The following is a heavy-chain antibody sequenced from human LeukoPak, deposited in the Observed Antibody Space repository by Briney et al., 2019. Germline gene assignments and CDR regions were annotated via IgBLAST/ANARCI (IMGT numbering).Heavy chain of an antibody. Sequence: PSETLSLTCTVSGGSISSYYWSRIRQPAGKGLEWIGRIYTSGSTNYNPSLKSRVTMSVDTSKNQFSLKLSSVTAADTAVYYCARMGRTSGSYVYFDYWGQGTLVTVSS. CDR3: ARMGRTSGSYVYFDY. V-gene: IGHV4-4*07. CDR2: IYTSGST. D-gene: IGHD1-26*01. J-gene: IGHJ4*02. CDR1: GGSISSYY.